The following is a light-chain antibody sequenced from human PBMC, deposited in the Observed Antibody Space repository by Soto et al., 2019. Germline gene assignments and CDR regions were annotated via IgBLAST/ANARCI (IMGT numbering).Light chain of an antibody. V-gene: IGLV2-14*03. Sequence: QSALTQPASVSGSPGQSITISCTGTSSDIGHYDYVSWYQQHPGKAPKLMIYHVTYRPSGVSNRYSGSKSGNSASLTISGLQADDEADYYCCSLTTTHTYVFGSGTKVTVL. CDR2: HVT. CDR3: CSLTTTHTYV. J-gene: IGLJ1*01. CDR1: SSDIGHYDY.